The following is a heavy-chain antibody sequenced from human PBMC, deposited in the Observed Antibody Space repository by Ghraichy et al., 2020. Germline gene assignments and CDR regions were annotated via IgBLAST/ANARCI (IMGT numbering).Heavy chain of an antibody. D-gene: IGHD4-17*01. J-gene: IGHJ5*02. CDR1: GFTFSSYY. CDR2: IKRDGSEK. CDR3: ARTYGDFP. Sequence: GGSLRLSCAGSGFTFSSYYMSWVRQAPGKGLEWVANIKRDGSEKSYVDSVKGRFTISRDNAKNSLYLQMNSLRVEDTAMYYCARTYGDFPWGQGTLVTVSS. V-gene: IGHV3-7*03.